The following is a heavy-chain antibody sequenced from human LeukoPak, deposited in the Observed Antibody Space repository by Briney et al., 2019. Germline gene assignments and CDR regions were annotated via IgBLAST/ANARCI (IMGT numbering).Heavy chain of an antibody. CDR3: ARDIAYCGGDCYHYFDY. CDR1: GFTFSSYA. CDR2: IYSGAST. V-gene: IGHV3-66*01. D-gene: IGHD2-21*02. J-gene: IGHJ4*02. Sequence: GGSLRLSCAASGFTFSSYAMSWVRQAPGKGLEWVSVIYSGASTNYADSVKGRFTISRDNSKNILYLQINTLRAEDTAVYYCARDIAYCGGDCYHYFDYWGQGTLVTVSS.